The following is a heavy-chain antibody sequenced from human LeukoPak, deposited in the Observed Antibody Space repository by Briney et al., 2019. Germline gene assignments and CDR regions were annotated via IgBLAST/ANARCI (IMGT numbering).Heavy chain of an antibody. CDR3: ARLNSGYSSPNIDY. CDR2: IIPIFGTA. Sequence: SVKVSCKASGGTFSSYAISWVRQAPGQGLEWMGGIIPIFGTANYAQKFQGRVTITADESTSTAYMELSSLRSEDTAVYYCARLNSGYSSPNIDYWGEGTLVTVSS. V-gene: IGHV1-69*13. CDR1: GGTFSSYA. D-gene: IGHD5-12*01. J-gene: IGHJ4*02.